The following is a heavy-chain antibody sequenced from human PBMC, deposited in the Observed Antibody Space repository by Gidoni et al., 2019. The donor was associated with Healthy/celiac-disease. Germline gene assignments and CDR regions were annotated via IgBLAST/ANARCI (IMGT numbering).Heavy chain of an antibody. Sequence: QVQLQESGPGLVKPSGNQSLTCAVSGGYICSSNWLSWVRQPPGKGLEWIGEIYHSGSTNYNPSLKSRVTISVDKSKNQFSLKLSSVTAADTAVYYCARGPSIAARPGLFDYWGQGTLVTVSS. CDR2: IYHSGST. V-gene: IGHV4-4*02. CDR1: GGYICSSNW. CDR3: ARGPSIAARPGLFDY. D-gene: IGHD6-6*01. J-gene: IGHJ4*02.